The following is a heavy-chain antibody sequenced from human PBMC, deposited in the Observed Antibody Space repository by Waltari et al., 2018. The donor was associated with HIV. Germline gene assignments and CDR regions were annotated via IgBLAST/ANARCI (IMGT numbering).Heavy chain of an antibody. J-gene: IGHJ4*02. CDR3: AREVMGYGFDY. D-gene: IGHD4-17*01. V-gene: IGHV4-59*01. CDR1: GGSISSFY. CDR2: IYYSGST. Sequence: QVQLQESGPGLVKPSETLSLTCTVSGGSISSFYWSWIRQPPGKGLEWIGYIYYSGSTNYNPPLKSRVTISVDTSKNQFSLRLKSVTAADTAVYYCAREVMGYGFDYWGQGTLVTVSS.